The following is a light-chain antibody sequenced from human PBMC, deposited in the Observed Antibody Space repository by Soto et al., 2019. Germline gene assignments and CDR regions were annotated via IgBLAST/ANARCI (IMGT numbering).Light chain of an antibody. CDR2: YAS. CDR1: QSVKSN. J-gene: IGKJ1*01. Sequence: EIVMTQSPATLSVSPGETVTLSCRASQSVKSNVGWYQQKPGQAPRLLIYYASTRATGVTARFSGSGSGTEFTLTISNLQSEDFAVYYCEQHNKWPRAFGQGTKVEI. CDR3: EQHNKWPRA. V-gene: IGKV3-15*01.